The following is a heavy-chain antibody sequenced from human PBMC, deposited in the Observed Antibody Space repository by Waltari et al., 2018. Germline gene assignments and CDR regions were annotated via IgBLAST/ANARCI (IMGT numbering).Heavy chain of an antibody. CDR1: GGSISRSSYY. CDR3: ARHGKRNGYRFDP. J-gene: IGHJ5*02. D-gene: IGHD5-12*01. Sequence: QLQLQESGPGLMKPSETLSLTCTVPGGSISRSSYYWGWIRQSPGKGLEWIASIYYPGNTYYNPALERRVTIAGDTSKNQFSLRLSSVTAADTAVYYCARHGKRNGYRFDPWGQGTLVTVSS. CDR2: IYYPGNT. V-gene: IGHV4-39*01.